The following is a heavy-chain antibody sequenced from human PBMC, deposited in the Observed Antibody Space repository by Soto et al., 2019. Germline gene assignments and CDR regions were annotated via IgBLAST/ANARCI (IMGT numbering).Heavy chain of an antibody. CDR1: GFTFSSYA. CDR3: AKGTLLPYDYYYGMDV. D-gene: IGHD1-26*01. Sequence: GGSLRLSCAASGFTFSSYAMSWVRQAPGKGLEWVSAISGSGGSTYYVDSVKGRFTISRDNSKNTLYLQMNSLRAEDTAVYYCAKGTLLPYDYYYGMDVWGQGTTVTVSS. J-gene: IGHJ6*02. CDR2: ISGSGGST. V-gene: IGHV3-23*01.